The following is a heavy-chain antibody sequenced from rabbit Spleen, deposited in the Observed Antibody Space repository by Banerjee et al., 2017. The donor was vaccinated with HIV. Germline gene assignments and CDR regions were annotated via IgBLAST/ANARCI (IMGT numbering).Heavy chain of an antibody. CDR1: GFSFSSTYY. Sequence: QEQLVESGGGLVQPEGSLTLTYTASGFSFSSTYYMCWVRQAPGKRLEWIGCIWTGGVTAYASWAKGRFTISKTSSTTVTLQMTSLTAADTATYFCARGSATMTMVITGYYLYLWGPGTLVTVS. CDR2: IWTGGVT. CDR3: ARGSATMTMVITGYYLYL. J-gene: IGHJ4*01. D-gene: IGHD2-1*01. V-gene: IGHV1S45*01.